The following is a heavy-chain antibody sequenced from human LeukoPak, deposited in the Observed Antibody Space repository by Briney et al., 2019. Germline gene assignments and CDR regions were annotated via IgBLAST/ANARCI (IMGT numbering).Heavy chain of an antibody. CDR2: XKQEGSEK. V-gene: IGHV3-7*01. CDR1: GFTFSSYW. Sequence: PGGSLRLSCAASGFTFSSYWXSXVRQPPGKGXXXXXXXKQEGSEKYYVDSVKGRSTISXDNANHSPYMQMASLRADDAAVYYCARDSSYCSGGSCYPGYWGQGTLVTVS. D-gene: IGHD2-15*01. CDR3: ARDSSYCSGGSCYPGY. J-gene: IGHJ4*02.